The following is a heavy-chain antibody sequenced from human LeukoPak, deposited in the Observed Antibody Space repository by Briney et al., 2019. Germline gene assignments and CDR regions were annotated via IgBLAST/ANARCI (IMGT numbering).Heavy chain of an antibody. J-gene: IGHJ4*02. CDR2: IKSETDGGTT. D-gene: IGHD5-18*01. Sequence: GGSLRLSCAASGFTFSSAWMNWVRQAPGKGLEWVGRIKSETDGGTTDYAAPVKGTFTISRGDSENTLYLQMNSLKAEDTAVYYCARHEHGYDYWGQGTLVTVSS. CDR3: ARHEHGYDY. V-gene: IGHV3-15*07. CDR1: GFTFSSAW.